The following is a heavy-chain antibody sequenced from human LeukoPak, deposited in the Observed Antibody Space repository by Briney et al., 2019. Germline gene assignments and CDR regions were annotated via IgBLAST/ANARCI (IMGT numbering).Heavy chain of an antibody. CDR1: GDSISSSNSY. Sequence: PSETLSLTCTVSGDSISSSNSYWGWIRQPPGKGLEWIGSIYYSGNTYYNASLKSRVSISADTSKNQFSLRLTSVTAADTAVYYCARQTGSGLFILPGGQGTLVTVSS. CDR3: ARQTGSGLFILP. D-gene: IGHD3/OR15-3a*01. J-gene: IGHJ4*02. CDR2: IYYSGNT. V-gene: IGHV4-39*01.